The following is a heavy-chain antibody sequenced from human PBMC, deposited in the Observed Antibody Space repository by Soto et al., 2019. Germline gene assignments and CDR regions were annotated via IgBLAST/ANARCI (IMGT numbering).Heavy chain of an antibody. J-gene: IGHJ5*02. D-gene: IGHD3-9*01. CDR3: ARDYDIWGEDWFDH. CDR2: ISAYNDER. V-gene: IGHV1-18*01. CDR1: GYTFTNFG. Sequence: QVQLVQSGGEMKKPGASVKVSCKASGYTFTNFGISWVRQAPGQGPEWVGWISAYNDERNYAQKFRGRVIMTTDTSTSTAYMKLRTLTSDDTAVYYCARDYDIWGEDWFDHWGQGTLVTVSS.